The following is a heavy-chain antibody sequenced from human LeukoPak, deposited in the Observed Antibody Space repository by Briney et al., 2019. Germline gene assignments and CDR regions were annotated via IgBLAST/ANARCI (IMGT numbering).Heavy chain of an antibody. CDR1: GGSISNSYY. CDR2: IYYSGST. J-gene: IGHJ3*02. D-gene: IGHD1-1*01. Sequence: SGTLSLTCTVSGGSISNSYYWGWIRQPPGKGLEWIGSIYYSGSTYYNPSLKSRVTISVDTSKNQFSLKLSSVTAADTAVYYCARLRYNWILPGPDAFDIWGQGTKVTVSS. CDR3: ARLRYNWILPGPDAFDI. V-gene: IGHV4-39*01.